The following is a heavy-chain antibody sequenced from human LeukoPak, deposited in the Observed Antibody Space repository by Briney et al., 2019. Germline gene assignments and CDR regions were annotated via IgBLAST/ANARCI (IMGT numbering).Heavy chain of an antibody. CDR3: ATTYYDSSGYYSDLFAFDI. CDR2: IYHSGST. D-gene: IGHD3-22*01. V-gene: IGHV4-4*02. J-gene: IGHJ3*02. CDR1: GGSISSSNW. Sequence: MASETLSLTCAVSGGSISSSNWWSWVRQPPGKGLEWMGEIYHSGSTNYNPSLESRVTISVDKSKNQFSLKLSSVTAADTDVYYCATTYYDSSGYYSDLFAFDIWGQGTMVTVSS.